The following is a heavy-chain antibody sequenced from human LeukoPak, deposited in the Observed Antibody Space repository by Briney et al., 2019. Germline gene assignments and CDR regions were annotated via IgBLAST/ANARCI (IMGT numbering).Heavy chain of an antibody. CDR2: IYTSGST. V-gene: IGHV4-4*07. D-gene: IGHD3-3*01. J-gene: IGHJ3*02. CDR3: AANISPIFGVPTDAFYI. CDR1: GGSISSYY. Sequence: PSGTLSLTCTVSGGSISSYYWSWIRQPAGKGLEWIGRIYTSGSTNYNPSLKSRVTMSVDTSKNQFSLKLSSVTAADTAVYYCAANISPIFGVPTDAFYIWDQGTMVTVSS.